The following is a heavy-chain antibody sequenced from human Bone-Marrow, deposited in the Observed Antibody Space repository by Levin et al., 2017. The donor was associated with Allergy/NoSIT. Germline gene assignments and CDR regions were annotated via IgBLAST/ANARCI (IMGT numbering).Heavy chain of an antibody. CDR1: GYTLTHYY. Sequence: GESLKISCKASGYTLTHYYLHWVRQAPGQGLEWMGWINPNNGDTAYAQKFQGRVTMTRDTSISTAYMELRRLESDDTAVYFCARDPHGAVVGSYRYALDVWGRGTTVIVSS. D-gene: IGHD6-19*01. CDR2: INPNNGDT. CDR3: ARDPHGAVVGSYRYALDV. J-gene: IGHJ6*02. V-gene: IGHV1-2*02.